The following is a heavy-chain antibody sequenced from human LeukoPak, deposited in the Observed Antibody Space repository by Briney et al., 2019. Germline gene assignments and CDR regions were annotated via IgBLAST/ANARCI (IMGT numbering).Heavy chain of an antibody. CDR1: GGSISSSRYY. J-gene: IGHJ4*02. CDR2: IYYSGST. CDR3: ARVTRKDGYNRFDY. V-gene: IGHV4-39*07. Sequence: PSETLSLTCTVSGGSISSSRYYWGWIRQPPGKGLEWIGSIYYSGSTYYNPSLKSRVTISVDTSKNQFSLKLSSVTAADTAVYYCARVTRKDGYNRFDYWGQGTLVTVSS. D-gene: IGHD5-24*01.